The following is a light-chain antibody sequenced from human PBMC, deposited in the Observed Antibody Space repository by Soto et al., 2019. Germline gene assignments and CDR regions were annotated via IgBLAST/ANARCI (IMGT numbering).Light chain of an antibody. CDR1: SNDVGTYNL. Sequence: QSALTQPASVSGSPGQSLTISCTGISNDVGTYNLVSWYQHHPGKAPKLIIYEASKRPSGVPNRFSGSKSGNTASLTISGLHAEDEADYYCCSYGRSVVFGGGTKLTVL. CDR2: EAS. J-gene: IGLJ2*01. CDR3: CSYGRSVV. V-gene: IGLV2-23*01.